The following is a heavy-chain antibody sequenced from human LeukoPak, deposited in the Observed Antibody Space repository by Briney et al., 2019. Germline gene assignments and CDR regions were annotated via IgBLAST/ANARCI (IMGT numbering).Heavy chain of an antibody. CDR3: ASGEVADYFDY. CDR1: GGSISSYY. Sequence: KPSETLSLTCTVSGGSISSYYWSWIRQPPGKGLEWIGYIYYSGSTNYNPSLKSRVTISVDTSKNQFSLKLSSVTAADTAVYYCASGEVADYFDYWGQGTLVTVPS. J-gene: IGHJ4*02. CDR2: IYYSGST. D-gene: IGHD3-16*01. V-gene: IGHV4-59*01.